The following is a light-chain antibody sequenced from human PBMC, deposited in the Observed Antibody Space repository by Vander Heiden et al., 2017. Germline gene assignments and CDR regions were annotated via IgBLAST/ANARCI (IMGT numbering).Light chain of an antibody. Sequence: QSALTQPASVSGSPGQSIALSCPGTSSDVGGYNSVSWYQQHPGKAPKLVIYDVTYRPSGVSNRFSGSKSGNTASLTISGLQNEDEADYYCSSYTSSSTLVFGTGTKVTVL. CDR3: SSYTSSSTLV. CDR2: DVT. J-gene: IGLJ1*01. V-gene: IGLV2-14*03. CDR1: SSDVGGYNS.